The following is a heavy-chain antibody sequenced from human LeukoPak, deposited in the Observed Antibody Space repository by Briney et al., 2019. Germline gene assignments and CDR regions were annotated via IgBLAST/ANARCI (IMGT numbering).Heavy chain of an antibody. J-gene: IGHJ4*02. CDR1: GFTFSSYS. D-gene: IGHD3-3*01. CDR3: ARATTIFGVVTHFDY. CDR2: ISSSSSTI. V-gene: IGHV3-48*01. Sequence: PGGSLRLSCAASGFTFSSYSMNWVRQAPGKGLEWVSYISSSSSTIYYADSVKGRFTISRDNAKNSLYLQMNSLRAEDTAVYYCARATTIFGVVTHFDYWGQGTLVTVSS.